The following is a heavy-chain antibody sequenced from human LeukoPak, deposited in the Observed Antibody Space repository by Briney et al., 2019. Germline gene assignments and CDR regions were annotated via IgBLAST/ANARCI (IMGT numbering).Heavy chain of an antibody. CDR2: ISGSGGST. J-gene: IGHJ4*02. Sequence: PGGPLRLSCAASGFTFSSYAMSWVRQAPGKGLEWVSAISGSGGSTYYADSVKGRFTISGDNSKNTLYLQMNSLRAEDTAVYYCAKEFQQLEAFDYWGQGTLVTVSS. V-gene: IGHV3-23*01. CDR3: AKEFQQLEAFDY. D-gene: IGHD6-13*01. CDR1: GFTFSSYA.